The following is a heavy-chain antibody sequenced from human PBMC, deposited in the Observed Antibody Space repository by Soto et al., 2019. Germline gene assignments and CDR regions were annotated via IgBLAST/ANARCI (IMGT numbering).Heavy chain of an antibody. CDR1: GYTLTELS. D-gene: IGHD4-17*01. CDR2: FDPEDGET. Sequence: ASVKVSCKVSGYTLTELSMHWVRQAPGKGLEWMGGFDPEDGETIYAQKSQGRVTMTEDTSTDTAYMELSSLRSEDTAVYYCATLTNDYGDYEGRRYYYYMDVWGKGTTVTVSS. J-gene: IGHJ6*03. CDR3: ATLTNDYGDYEGRRYYYYMDV. V-gene: IGHV1-24*01.